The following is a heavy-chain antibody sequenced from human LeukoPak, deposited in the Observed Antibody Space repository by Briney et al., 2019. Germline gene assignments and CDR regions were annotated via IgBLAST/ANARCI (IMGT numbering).Heavy chain of an antibody. Sequence: GGSLRLSCAASGFTFSSYEMNWVRQAPGKGLEWVSYISSSGTIYYADSVKGRFTISRDNAKNSLYLQMNSLRAEDTAVYYCARDHLDTSAGTFYYYMDVWGKGTTVTISS. CDR1: GFTFSSYE. CDR2: ISSSGTI. V-gene: IGHV3-48*03. D-gene: IGHD3-10*01. J-gene: IGHJ6*03. CDR3: ARDHLDTSAGTFYYYMDV.